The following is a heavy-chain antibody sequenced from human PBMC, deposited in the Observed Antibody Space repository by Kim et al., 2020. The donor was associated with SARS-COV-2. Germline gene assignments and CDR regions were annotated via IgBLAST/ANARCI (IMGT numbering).Heavy chain of an antibody. CDR2: IWYDGSNK. J-gene: IGHJ4*02. V-gene: IGHV3-33*01. CDR3: ASFGWGWSGDY. D-gene: IGHD7-27*01. CDR1: GFTFSSYG. Sequence: GGSLRLSCAASGFTFSSYGMHWVRQAPGKGLEWVAVIWYDGSNKYYADSVKGRFTISRDNSKNTLYLQMNSLRAEDTAVYYCASFGWGWSGDYWGQGTLVTVSS.